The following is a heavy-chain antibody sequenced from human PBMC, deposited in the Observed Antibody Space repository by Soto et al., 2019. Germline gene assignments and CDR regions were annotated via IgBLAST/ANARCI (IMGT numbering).Heavy chain of an antibody. J-gene: IGHJ4*02. CDR2: IIPILGIA. Sequence: GASVKVSCKASGGTFSSYTISRVRQAPGQGLEWMGRIIPILGIANYAQKFQGRVTITADKSTSTAYMELSSLRSEDTAVYYCARDPWFGELSMEDYFDYWGQGTLVTVSS. CDR1: GGTFSSYT. V-gene: IGHV1-69*04. D-gene: IGHD3-10*01. CDR3: ARDPWFGELSMEDYFDY.